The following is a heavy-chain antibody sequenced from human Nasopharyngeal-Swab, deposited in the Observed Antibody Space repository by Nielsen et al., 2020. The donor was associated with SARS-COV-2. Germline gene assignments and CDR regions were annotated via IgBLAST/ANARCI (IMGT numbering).Heavy chain of an antibody. CDR3: ARAGEYRFDY. J-gene: IGHJ4*02. Sequence: GESLKISCAGSGFTFSSYWLHWVRQAPGEGLVWVARLNGYATTVDYADSVKGRFTISRDNAKNTLYLQMNGLRDEDTAIYYCARAGEYRFDYWGQGTLVTVSS. D-gene: IGHD7-27*01. V-gene: IGHV3-74*01. CDR1: GFTFSSYW. CDR2: LNGYATTV.